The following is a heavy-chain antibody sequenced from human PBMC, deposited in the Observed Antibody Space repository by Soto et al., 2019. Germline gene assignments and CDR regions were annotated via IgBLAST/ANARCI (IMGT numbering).Heavy chain of an antibody. CDR2: IIPIFGTA. Sequence: SVKVSCTASGGTFSSYAISWVRQAPGQGLEWMGGIIPIFGTANYAQKFQGRVTITADKSTSTAYMELSSLRSEDTAVYYCAREGIAARYPTYNWFDPWGQGTLVTVSS. CDR1: GGTFSSYA. V-gene: IGHV1-69*06. J-gene: IGHJ5*02. D-gene: IGHD6-6*01. CDR3: AREGIAARYPTYNWFDP.